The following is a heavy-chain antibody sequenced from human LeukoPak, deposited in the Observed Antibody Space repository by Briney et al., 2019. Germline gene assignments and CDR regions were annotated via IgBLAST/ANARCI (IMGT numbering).Heavy chain of an antibody. J-gene: IGHJ4*02. CDR3: ANAETEDYFDY. V-gene: IGHV4-38-2*02. D-gene: IGHD1-14*01. CDR2: IYHDEST. Sequence: PSETLSLTCTVSGYSISSDYYWGWVRQPPGKGLEWVGSIYHDESTFYNPSLKYRVTISLDRPKKQFSLRLASVTAADTAIYYCANAETEDYFDYWGQGTLVTVSS. CDR1: GYSISSDYY.